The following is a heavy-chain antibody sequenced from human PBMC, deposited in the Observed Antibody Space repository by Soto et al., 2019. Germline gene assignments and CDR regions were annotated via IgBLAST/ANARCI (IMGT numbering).Heavy chain of an antibody. Sequence: QVQLVQSGAEVKKPGASVKVSCKASGYTFTSYAMHWVRQAPGQRLEWMGWIKAGNGNKKYSQKFQGRVTITRDTSASTAYMELSSLRSDDTAVYSCARGPLLWGYVWGQGTTVTVSS. CDR2: IKAGNGNK. D-gene: IGHD3-10*01. J-gene: IGHJ6*02. CDR3: ARGPLLWGYV. CDR1: GYTFTSYA. V-gene: IGHV1-3*01.